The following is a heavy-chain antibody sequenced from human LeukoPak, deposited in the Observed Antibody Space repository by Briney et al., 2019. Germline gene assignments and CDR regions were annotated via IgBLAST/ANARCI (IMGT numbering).Heavy chain of an antibody. Sequence: TGGSLRLSCAAPGFTFSDNYMSWIRQAPGKGLEWVSYISSSGSTIYYADSVKGRFTISRDNAKNSLYLQMNSLRAEDTAMYYCARDGWFGDYNWFDPWGQGTLVTVSS. CDR2: ISSSGSTI. J-gene: IGHJ5*02. CDR3: ARDGWFGDYNWFDP. V-gene: IGHV3-11*04. CDR1: GFTFSDNY. D-gene: IGHD3-10*01.